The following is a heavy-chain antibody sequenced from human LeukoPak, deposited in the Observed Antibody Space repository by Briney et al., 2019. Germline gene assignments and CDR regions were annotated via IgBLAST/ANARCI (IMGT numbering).Heavy chain of an antibody. V-gene: IGHV4-59*01. D-gene: IGHD3-9*01. J-gene: IGHJ5*02. CDR3: ARTPTYYDILTGYHPYNWFDP. Sequence: PSETLSLTCTVSGGSISSYYWSWIRQPPGKGLEWIGYIYYSGSTNYNPSLKSRVTISVDTSKNQFSLKLSSVTAADTAVYYCARTPTYYDILTGYHPYNWFDPWGQGTLVSVSS. CDR2: IYYSGST. CDR1: GGSISSYY.